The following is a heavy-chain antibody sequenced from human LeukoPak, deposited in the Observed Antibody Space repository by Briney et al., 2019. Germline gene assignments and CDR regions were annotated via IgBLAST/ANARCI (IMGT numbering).Heavy chain of an antibody. J-gene: IGHJ4*02. D-gene: IGHD3-22*01. CDR3: ARDHTMIVVAPYYFDY. CDR1: GFTFSSYA. V-gene: IGHV3-30-3*01. Sequence: GGSLRLSCAASGFTFSSYAMHWVRQAPGKGLEWVAVISYDGSNKYYADSVKGRFTISRDNSKNTLYLQMNSLRAEDTAVYYCARDHTMIVVAPYYFDYWGQGTLVTVSS. CDR2: ISYDGSNK.